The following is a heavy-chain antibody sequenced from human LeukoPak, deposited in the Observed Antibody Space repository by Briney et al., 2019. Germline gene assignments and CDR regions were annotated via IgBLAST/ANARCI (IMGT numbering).Heavy chain of an antibody. D-gene: IGHD3-22*01. J-gene: IGHJ5*02. V-gene: IGHV4-59*01. CDR1: GGSISSYY. CDR2: IYYSGST. Sequence: SETLSLTCTVSGGSISSYYWSWIRQPPGKGLEWIGYIYYSGSTNYNPSLKSRVTISVDTSKNQFSLKLSSVTAGDTAVYYCARAHHDSSGYYYVRWFDPWGQGTLVTVSS. CDR3: ARAHHDSSGYYYVRWFDP.